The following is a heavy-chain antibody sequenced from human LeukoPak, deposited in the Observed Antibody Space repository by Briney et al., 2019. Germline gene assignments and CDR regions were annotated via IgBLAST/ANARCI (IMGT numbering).Heavy chain of an antibody. CDR1: GFTFSSYW. Sequence: GGSLRLSCAASGFTFSSYWMSWVRQAPEKGLEWVANIKQDGGETYYVDSLKGRFTISRDNAKNSLYLQMNSLRAEDSAVYYCATNRYTAFDFRGQGTMVTVSS. J-gene: IGHJ3*01. V-gene: IGHV3-7*02. D-gene: IGHD2-2*02. CDR3: ATNRYTAFDF. CDR2: IKQDGGET.